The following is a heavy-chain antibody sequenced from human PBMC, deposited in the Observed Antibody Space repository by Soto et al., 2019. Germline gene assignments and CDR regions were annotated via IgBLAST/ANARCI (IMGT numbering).Heavy chain of an antibody. V-gene: IGHV3-11*01. J-gene: IGHJ6*02. CDR1: GFTFSDYY. D-gene: IGHD6-19*01. CDR2: ISTSGTTI. Sequence: GSLRLSCAASGFTFSDYYMSWIRRAPGKGLEWVSYISTSGTTIYYADSVKGRFTISRDNAKNSLYLQMNSLRAEDTAVYYCARDDIAVAGFSTYYYYGMDVWGQGTTVTVSS. CDR3: ARDDIAVAGFSTYYYYGMDV.